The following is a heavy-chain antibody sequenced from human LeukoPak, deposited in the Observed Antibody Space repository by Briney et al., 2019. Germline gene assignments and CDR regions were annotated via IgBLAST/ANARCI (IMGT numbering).Heavy chain of an antibody. J-gene: IGHJ6*02. V-gene: IGHV3-49*04. CDR2: IRSKSYRGTT. D-gene: IGHD5-18*01. Sequence: GGSLRLSCTGSGFTFGDHAMSWVRQAPGKALVWVGIIRSKSYRGTTEYAASVKGRFYISRDDSASIAYLQMNSLKTEDTDVYYCARGPIQLWIHNAMDVWGQGTTVTVSS. CDR3: ARGPIQLWIHNAMDV. CDR1: GFTFGDHA.